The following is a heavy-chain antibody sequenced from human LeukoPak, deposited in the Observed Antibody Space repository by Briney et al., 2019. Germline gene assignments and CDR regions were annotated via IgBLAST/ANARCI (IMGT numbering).Heavy chain of an antibody. CDR2: IYTGGSTI. J-gene: IGHJ4*02. CDR3: ARESGYSSSWREDY. D-gene: IGHD6-13*01. CDR1: GFIVSSNY. V-gene: IGHV3-53*01. Sequence: PGGSLRLSCAASGFIVSSNYMSWVRQAPGKGLEWVSVIYTGGSTIYYADSVKGRFTISRDNAKNSLYLQMNSLRAEDTAVYYCARESGYSSSWREDYWGQGTLVTVSS.